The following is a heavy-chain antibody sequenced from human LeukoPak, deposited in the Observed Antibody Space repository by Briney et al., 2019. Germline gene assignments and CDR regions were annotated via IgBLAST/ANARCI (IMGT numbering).Heavy chain of an antibody. CDR1: GFTVSSNY. CDR2: IYIGGST. V-gene: IGHV3-66*01. D-gene: IGHD3-3*02. CDR3: AKDLSFSTSCFDY. J-gene: IGHJ4*02. Sequence: PGRSLRLSCAAFGFTVSSNYMSWVRQAPGKGLEWVSIIYIGGSTYYADSVKGRFTISRDNSKNTLYLQMNSLRAEDTAVYYCAKDLSFSTSCFDYWGQGTLVTVSS.